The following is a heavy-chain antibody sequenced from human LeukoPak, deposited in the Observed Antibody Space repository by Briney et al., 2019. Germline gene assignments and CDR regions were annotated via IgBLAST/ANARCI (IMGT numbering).Heavy chain of an antibody. CDR3: ARGLYGSGSYHNFDY. J-gene: IGHJ4*02. Sequence: GGSLRLSCAASGFTFSSYAMSWVRQAPGKGLEWVANIKQDGSEKYYVDSVKGRFTISRDNAKNSLYLQMNSLRAEDTAVYYCARGLYGSGSYHNFDYWGQGTLVTVSS. D-gene: IGHD3-10*01. CDR2: IKQDGSEK. CDR1: GFTFSSYA. V-gene: IGHV3-7*04.